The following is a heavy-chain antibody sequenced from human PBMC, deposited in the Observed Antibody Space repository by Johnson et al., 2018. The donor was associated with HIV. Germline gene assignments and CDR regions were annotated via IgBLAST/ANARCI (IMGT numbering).Heavy chain of an antibody. V-gene: IGHV3-15*01. J-gene: IGHJ3*02. CDR1: QFTFSSYY. CDR2: IKTKTDGGTT. D-gene: IGHD1-14*01. Sequence: VQLVESGGGLAKPAWSPRLSCAASQFTFSSYYMSWIRQTPGKGLEWVGRIKTKTDGGTTDYAAPVKGRFTISRDDSKNTLYMQMNSLKTEDTAVYYCTTDYHVVFGAFDIWGQGTMVTVSS. CDR3: TTDYHVVFGAFDI.